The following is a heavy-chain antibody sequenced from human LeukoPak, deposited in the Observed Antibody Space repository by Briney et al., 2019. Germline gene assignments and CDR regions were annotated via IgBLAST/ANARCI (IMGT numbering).Heavy chain of an antibody. J-gene: IGHJ4*02. CDR1: GFIFSTYG. CDR3: AKLARGTGLLIHFDY. CDR2: IRNDGSDK. D-gene: IGHD3-22*01. Sequence: PGGSLRLSCAASGFIFSTYGMHWVRQAPGKGLEWVAFIRNDGSDKYYAVSVKGRFTISRDNSKNTLYLQMNSLRAEDTALYYCAKLARGTGLLIHFDYWGQGTLVTVSS. V-gene: IGHV3-30*02.